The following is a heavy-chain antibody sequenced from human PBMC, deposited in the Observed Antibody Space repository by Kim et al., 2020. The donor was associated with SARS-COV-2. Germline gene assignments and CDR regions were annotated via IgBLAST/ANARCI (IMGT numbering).Heavy chain of an antibody. CDR3: ARGRLGSGFSSRGYYFDY. J-gene: IGHJ4*02. Sequence: SETLSLTCAVYGGSFSGYYWSWIRQPPGKGLEWIGEINHSGSTNYNPSLKSRVTISVDTSKNQFSLKLSSVTAADTAVYYCARGRLGSGFSSRGYYFDYWGQGTLVTVSS. CDR1: GGSFSGYY. CDR2: INHSGST. D-gene: IGHD3-3*01. V-gene: IGHV4-34*01.